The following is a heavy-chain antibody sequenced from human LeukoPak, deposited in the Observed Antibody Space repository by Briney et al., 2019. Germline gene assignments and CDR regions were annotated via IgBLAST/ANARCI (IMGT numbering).Heavy chain of an antibody. D-gene: IGHD3-22*01. Sequence: ASVKVSCKASGYTFSDFGISWVRQAPVQGLEWMGWISTYNGNTNYAQKLQGRVAINTDTSTSTAYMELRSLRSDDTAVYYCARDCDRSGYYCYWGQGTLVTVSS. J-gene: IGHJ4*02. CDR1: GYTFSDFG. CDR3: ARDCDRSGYYCY. V-gene: IGHV1-18*01. CDR2: ISTYNGNT.